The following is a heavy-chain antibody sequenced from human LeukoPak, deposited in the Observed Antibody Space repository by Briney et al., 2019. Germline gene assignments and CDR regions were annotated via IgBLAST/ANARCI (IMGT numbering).Heavy chain of an antibody. CDR3: ARVGHRDEDNFDY. J-gene: IGHJ4*02. D-gene: IGHD5-24*01. V-gene: IGHV1-3*01. CDR1: GYTFTSYA. Sequence: ASVNVSCKASGYTFTSYAMHWVRQAPGQRLEWMGWINAGNGNTKYSQEFQGRVTISRDTSASTAYMELSSLRSDDTAVYYCARVGHRDEDNFDYWGQGTLVTVSS. CDR2: INAGNGNT.